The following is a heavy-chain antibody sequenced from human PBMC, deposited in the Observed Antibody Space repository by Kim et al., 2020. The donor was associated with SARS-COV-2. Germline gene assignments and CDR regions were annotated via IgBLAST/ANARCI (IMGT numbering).Heavy chain of an antibody. V-gene: IGHV3-15*01. J-gene: IGHJ6*02. D-gene: IGHD3-10*01. CDR3: TTGGELLEAWYYYYGMDV. CDR1: GFTFSNAW. CDR2: IKSKTDGGTT. Sequence: GGSLRLSCAASGFTFSNAWMSWVRQAPGKGLEWVGRIKSKTDGGTTDYAAPVKGRFTISRDDSKNTLYLQMNSLKTEDTAVYYCTTGGELLEAWYYYYGMDVWGQGTTVTVSS.